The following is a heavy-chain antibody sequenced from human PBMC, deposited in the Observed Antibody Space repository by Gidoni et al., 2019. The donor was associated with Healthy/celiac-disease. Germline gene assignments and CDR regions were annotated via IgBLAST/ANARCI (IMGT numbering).Heavy chain of an antibody. D-gene: IGHD5-18*01. CDR2: ISSSSSTI. Sequence: EVQLVESGGGLVQPGGSLRRSCAASGLTLSSHSMNWVPQAPGKGLEWVSYISSSSSTIYYADSVKGRFTISRDNAKNTLYLQMNSLGAEDKDVYYCARDSEGWIQLWFGYWGQGTLVTVSS. V-gene: IGHV3-48*04. CDR3: ARDSEGWIQLWFGY. CDR1: GLTLSSHS. J-gene: IGHJ4*02.